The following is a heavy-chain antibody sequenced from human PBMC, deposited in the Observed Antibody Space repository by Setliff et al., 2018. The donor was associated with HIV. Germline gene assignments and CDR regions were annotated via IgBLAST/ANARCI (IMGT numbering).Heavy chain of an antibody. V-gene: IGHV1-46*01. CDR2: INPGGGAP. Sequence: ASVKVSCKASGYNFTSYYMHWVRQAPGQGLEWMAIINPGGGAPRYAQKSQGRVSMTMDTSTNTVYMELSGLRSEDTAMYYCARGQLLAPDMVWGQGTLVTVSS. D-gene: IGHD6-6*01. CDR3: ARGQLLAPDMV. CDR1: GYNFTSYY. J-gene: IGHJ4*02.